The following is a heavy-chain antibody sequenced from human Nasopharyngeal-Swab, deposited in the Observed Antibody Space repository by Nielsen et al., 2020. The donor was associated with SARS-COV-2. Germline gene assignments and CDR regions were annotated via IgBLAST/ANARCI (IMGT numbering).Heavy chain of an antibody. CDR2: IYYSGST. Sequence: ESLKISCTVSGGSISSSSYYWGGIRQPPGKGLEWIGSIYYSGSTYYNSSLKSRVTISVDTSKNQFSLKLSSVTAADTAVYYCARQSPDDFWSGYYPPDAFDIWGQGTMVTVSS. D-gene: IGHD3-3*01. J-gene: IGHJ3*02. V-gene: IGHV4-39*01. CDR3: ARQSPDDFWSGYYPPDAFDI. CDR1: GGSISSSSYY.